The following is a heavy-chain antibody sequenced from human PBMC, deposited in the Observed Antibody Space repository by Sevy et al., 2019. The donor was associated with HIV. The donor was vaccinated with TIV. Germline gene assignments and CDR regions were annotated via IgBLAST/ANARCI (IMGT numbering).Heavy chain of an antibody. CDR1: GFSFSAYS. CDR3: ARDRGVGTSSYGMDV. D-gene: IGHD1-26*01. V-gene: IGHV3-21*01. Sequence: GGSLRLSCAASGFSFSAYSMNWVRQAPGKGLEWVSSISSSSNYIYYADSVKGRFTISSDNAKNLIYLQMNSLRAEDSAVYQCARDRGVGTSSYGMDVWGQGTTVTVSS. CDR2: ISSSSNYI. J-gene: IGHJ6*02.